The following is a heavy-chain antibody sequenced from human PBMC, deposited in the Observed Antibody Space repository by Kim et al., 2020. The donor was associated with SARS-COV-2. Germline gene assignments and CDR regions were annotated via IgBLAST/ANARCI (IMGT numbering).Heavy chain of an antibody. Sequence: YTSGRTNDNPSRQIRVTMSVDMSKNQFSLKLSSVTAADTAVYYCASALGHWGQGTLVTVSS. V-gene: IGHV4-4*07. CDR2: YTSGRT. CDR3: ASALGH. D-gene: IGHD3-16*02. J-gene: IGHJ4*02.